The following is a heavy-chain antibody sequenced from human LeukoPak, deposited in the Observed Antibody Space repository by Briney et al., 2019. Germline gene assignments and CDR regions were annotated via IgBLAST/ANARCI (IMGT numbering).Heavy chain of an antibody. CDR3: ARELAAAGN. D-gene: IGHD6-13*01. Sequence: PSETLSLTCTVSGGSISSYYWSWIRQPPGKGLEWIGEINHSGSTNYNPSLKSRVTISVDTSKNQFSLKLSSVTAADTAVYYCARELAAAGNWGQGTLVTVSS. CDR2: INHSGST. V-gene: IGHV4-34*01. J-gene: IGHJ4*02. CDR1: GGSISSYY.